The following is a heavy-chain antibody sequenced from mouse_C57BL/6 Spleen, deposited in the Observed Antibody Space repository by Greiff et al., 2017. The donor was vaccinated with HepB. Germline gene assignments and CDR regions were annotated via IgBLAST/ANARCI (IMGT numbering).Heavy chain of an antibody. V-gene: IGHV1-22*01. D-gene: IGHD1-1*01. CDR3: SRFLRWYFDV. J-gene: IGHJ1*03. CDR2: INPNNGGT. CDR1: GYTFTDYN. Sequence: DVKLQESGPELVKPGASVKMSCKASGYTFTDYNMHWVKQSHGKSLEWIGYINPNNGGTSYNQKFKGKATLTVNKSSSTAYMELRSLTSEDSAVYYCSRFLRWYFDVWGTGTTVTVSS.